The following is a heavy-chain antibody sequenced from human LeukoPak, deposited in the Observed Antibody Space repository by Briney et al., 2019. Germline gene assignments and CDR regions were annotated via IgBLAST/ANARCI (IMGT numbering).Heavy chain of an antibody. D-gene: IGHD1-26*01. CDR3: ARGVEGATPNYYYYYYMDV. Sequence: GGSLRLSCTASGFTFAAYATHWARQAPGKGLEWVSSISSSSSYIYYADSVKGRFTISRDNAKNSLYLQMNSLRAEDTAVYYCARGVEGATPNYYYYYYMDVWGKGTTVTVS. J-gene: IGHJ6*03. V-gene: IGHV3-21*01. CDR2: ISSSSSYI. CDR1: GFTFAAYA.